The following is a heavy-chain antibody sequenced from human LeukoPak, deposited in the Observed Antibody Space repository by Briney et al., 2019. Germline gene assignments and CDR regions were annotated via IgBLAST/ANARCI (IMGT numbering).Heavy chain of an antibody. CDR1: GFTFSSYA. Sequence: PGGSLRLSCTASGFTFSSYAMTWVRQAPGKGLEWVSAISGSNNNTYYADSVKGRFTISRDNSKNTLYLQMNSLRAEDTAVYYCARRAGAYSHPFDYWGQGTLVTVSS. CDR3: ARRAGAYSHPFDY. J-gene: IGHJ4*02. V-gene: IGHV3-23*01. CDR2: ISGSNNNT. D-gene: IGHD4/OR15-4a*01.